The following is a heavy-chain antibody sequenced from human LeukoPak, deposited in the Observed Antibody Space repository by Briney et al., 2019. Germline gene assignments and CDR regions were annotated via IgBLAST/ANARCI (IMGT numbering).Heavy chain of an antibody. V-gene: IGHV1-69*04. D-gene: IGHD3-10*01. J-gene: IGHJ5*02. Sequence: SVNVSCKASGGTFSSYAISWVRQAPGQGLEWMGRIIPILGIANYAQKFQGRVTITADKSTSTAYMELSSLRSEDTAVYYCARDRMVRGAYNWFDPWGQGTLVTVSS. CDR1: GGTFSSYA. CDR2: IIPILGIA. CDR3: ARDRMVRGAYNWFDP.